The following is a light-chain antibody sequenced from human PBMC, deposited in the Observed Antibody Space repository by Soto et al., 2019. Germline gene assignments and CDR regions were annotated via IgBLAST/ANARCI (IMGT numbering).Light chain of an antibody. CDR2: GAS. Sequence: EIVLTQSPGTLSLSPGERATLSCRASQSVTGSHLVWYQQKPGQAPRLLIYGASTRATGIPARFSGSGSGTEFTLTISSLQSEDFAVYYCQQYNNWPRTFGQGTKVEIK. CDR3: QQYNNWPRT. V-gene: IGKV3-15*01. J-gene: IGKJ1*01. CDR1: QSVTGSH.